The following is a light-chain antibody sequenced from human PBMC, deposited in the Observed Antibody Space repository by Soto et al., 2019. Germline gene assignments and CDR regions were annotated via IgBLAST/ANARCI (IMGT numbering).Light chain of an antibody. CDR2: LTS. Sequence: DIQMTQSPSSLSASVGDRVTITCRASRSIGNYLNWYQQKPESAPKLLIFLTSRLQSGVPSRFSGSGSGTDFTITISSLQPEDSETYYCQQSYSTPYSFGQGT. J-gene: IGKJ2*01. V-gene: IGKV1-39*01. CDR1: RSIGNY. CDR3: QQSYSTPYS.